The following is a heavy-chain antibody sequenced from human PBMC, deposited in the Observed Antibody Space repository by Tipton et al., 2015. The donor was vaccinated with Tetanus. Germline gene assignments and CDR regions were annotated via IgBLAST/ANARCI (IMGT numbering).Heavy chain of an antibody. D-gene: IGHD6-19*01. CDR1: GYTFTSHY. CDR3: AFGLAVAGSDALDF. Sequence: QSGAEVKKPGASVNVSCKASGYTFTSHYVHWVRQAPGQGLEWMGWVNPKNGVTDSAQKFQGRVALTRDTSINTAYMELSRLGSDDTAVYYCAFGLAVAGSDALDFWGQGTMVTVSS. J-gene: IGHJ3*01. V-gene: IGHV1-2*02. CDR2: VNPKNGVT.